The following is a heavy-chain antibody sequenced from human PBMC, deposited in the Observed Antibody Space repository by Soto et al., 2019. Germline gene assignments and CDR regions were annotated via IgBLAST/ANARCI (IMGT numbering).Heavy chain of an antibody. J-gene: IGHJ4*02. Sequence: QVQLVQSGAEVKKPGASVKVSCKASGYTFTSYDINWVRQATGQGLEWMGWMNPNSGNTGYAQKFQGRVTMTRNTSISTAYMELSSLRSEDTAVYYCARGIRVVVPAAYLYYFDYWGQGTLVTVSS. D-gene: IGHD2-2*01. CDR1: GYTFTSYD. V-gene: IGHV1-8*01. CDR2: MNPNSGNT. CDR3: ARGIRVVVPAAYLYYFDY.